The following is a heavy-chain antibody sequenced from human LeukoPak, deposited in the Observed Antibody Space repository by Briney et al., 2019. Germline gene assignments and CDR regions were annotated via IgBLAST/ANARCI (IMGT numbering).Heavy chain of an antibody. D-gene: IGHD2-2*02. Sequence: GGSLRLSCVASGFTFSSYAMSWVRQAPGKGLEWVSATRGSGGSTYYADSVKGRFTISRDNSKNTLYLQMNSLRAEDTAVYYCAKDLHCSSTGCYNYYYGMDVWGQGTTVTVSS. J-gene: IGHJ6*02. CDR3: AKDLHCSSTGCYNYYYGMDV. V-gene: IGHV3-23*01. CDR1: GFTFSSYA. CDR2: TRGSGGST.